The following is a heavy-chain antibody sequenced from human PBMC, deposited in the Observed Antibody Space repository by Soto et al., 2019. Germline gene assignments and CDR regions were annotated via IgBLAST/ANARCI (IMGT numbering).Heavy chain of an antibody. Sequence: SETLSLTCTVSGGSISSRGYYWGWIRQPPGKGLEWIGTIYYSGSTYYNPSLKSRVTISVDTSKNQFSLKLSSVTAADTAVYYCARAQGSGFLVSWGQGTLVTV. CDR2: IYYSGST. V-gene: IGHV4-39*01. D-gene: IGHD3-10*01. CDR1: GGSISSRGYY. J-gene: IGHJ4*02. CDR3: ARAQGSGFLVS.